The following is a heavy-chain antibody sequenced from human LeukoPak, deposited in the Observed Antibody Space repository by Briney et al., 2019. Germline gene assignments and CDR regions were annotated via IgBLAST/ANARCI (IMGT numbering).Heavy chain of an antibody. Sequence: ASVKVSCKASGYTFTSYDINWVRQATGQGLEWMGWMNPNSGNTGYAQKFQGRVTITADKSTSTAYMELSSLRSEDTAVYYCARVQTYYYDSSGYYSTDYWGQGTLVTVSS. D-gene: IGHD3-22*01. V-gene: IGHV1-8*01. CDR3: ARVQTYYYDSSGYYSTDY. CDR1: GYTFTSYD. CDR2: MNPNSGNT. J-gene: IGHJ4*02.